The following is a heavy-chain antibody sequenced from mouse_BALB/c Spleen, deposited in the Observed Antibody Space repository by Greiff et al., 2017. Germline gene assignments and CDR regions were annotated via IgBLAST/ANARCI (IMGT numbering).Heavy chain of an antibody. Sequence: EVKLMESGGDLVKPGGSLKLSCAASGFTFSSYGMSWVRQTPDKRLEWVATISSGGSYTYYQDSVKGRFTISRDNAKNTLYLQMSSLKSEDTAMYYCARDGYDDYFDYWGQGTTLTVSS. CDR1: GFTFSSYG. V-gene: IGHV5-6*01. J-gene: IGHJ2*01. CDR3: ARDGYDDYFDY. D-gene: IGHD2-2*01. CDR2: ISSGGSYT.